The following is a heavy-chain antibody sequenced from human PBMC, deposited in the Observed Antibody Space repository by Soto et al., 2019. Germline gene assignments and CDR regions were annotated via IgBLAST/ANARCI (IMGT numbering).Heavy chain of an antibody. CDR2: INAGNGNT. D-gene: IGHD1-7*01. J-gene: IGHJ5*02. CDR3: ARGYNWNYGPFDP. V-gene: IGHV1-3*01. CDR1: GYTFTSYA. Sequence: GASVKVSCKASGYTFTSYAMHWVRQAPGQRLEWMGWINAGNGNTKYSQKFQGRVTITRDTSASTAYMELSSLRSEDTAVYYCARGYNWNYGPFDPWGQGTLVTVSS.